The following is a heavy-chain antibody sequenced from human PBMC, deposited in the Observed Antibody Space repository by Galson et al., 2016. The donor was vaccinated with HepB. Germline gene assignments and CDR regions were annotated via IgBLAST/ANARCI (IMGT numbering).Heavy chain of an antibody. J-gene: IGHJ4*02. CDR3: ARGYYDNSFDY. V-gene: IGHV3-48*02. Sequence: SLRLSCAASGFTFISYSMSWVRQAPGKGLEWVSFIGGFISPVYYAASVKGRFTIPRDNDRTSLYLQMSSLRDEDTAVYYCARGYYDNSFDYLGQGALVTVSS. CDR2: IGGFISPV. CDR1: GFTFISYS. D-gene: IGHD3-9*01.